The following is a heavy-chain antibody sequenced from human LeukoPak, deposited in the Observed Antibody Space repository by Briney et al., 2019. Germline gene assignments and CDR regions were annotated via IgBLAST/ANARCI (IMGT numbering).Heavy chain of an antibody. Sequence: ASVKVSCKASGYTFTGYYMHWVRQAPGQGLEWMGWINPNSGGTNYAQKFQGRVTMTRDTSISTAYMELSWLRSDDTAVYYCAREPRNIVLMVYARERWFDPWGQGTLVTVSS. CDR3: AREPRNIVLMVYARERWFDP. D-gene: IGHD2-8*01. CDR2: INPNSGGT. V-gene: IGHV1-2*02. J-gene: IGHJ5*02. CDR1: GYTFTGYY.